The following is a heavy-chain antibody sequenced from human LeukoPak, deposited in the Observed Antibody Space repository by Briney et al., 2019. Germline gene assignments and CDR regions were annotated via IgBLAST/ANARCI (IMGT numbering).Heavy chain of an antibody. CDR2: VDREDGES. CDR1: GNTFSDFF. Sequence: ATVKISCKASGNTFSDFFIHWVRQTPEKGLEWMGRVDREDGESVYAEKWQGRVTMTAHPSTDTGHMELSRLTIHDTAVYYCATSIGAFFPDKWGQGTLVTVSS. CDR3: ATSIGAFFPDK. J-gene: IGHJ4*02. V-gene: IGHV1-69-2*01. D-gene: IGHD2/OR15-2a*01.